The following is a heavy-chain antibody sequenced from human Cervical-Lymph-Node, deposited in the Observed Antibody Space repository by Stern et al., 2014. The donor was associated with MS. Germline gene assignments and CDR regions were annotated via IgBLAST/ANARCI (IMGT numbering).Heavy chain of an antibody. CDR3: ARGRGGNYRYYFDY. CDR2: ISSGGSYI. D-gene: IGHD4-23*01. J-gene: IGHJ4*02. Sequence: VKLVQSGGGLVKPGGSLRLSCAASGFTFSSYSMNWVRQAPGKGLELVASISSGGSYIYYADSLKGRFTISRDNAKNSLYLQMNSLRAEDTAVYYCARGRGGNYRYYFDYWGQGTLVTVSS. V-gene: IGHV3-21*01. CDR1: GFTFSSYS.